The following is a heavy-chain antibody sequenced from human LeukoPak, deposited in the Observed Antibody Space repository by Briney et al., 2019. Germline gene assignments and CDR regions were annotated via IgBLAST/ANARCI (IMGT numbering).Heavy chain of an antibody. CDR2: INPNSGGT. J-gene: IGHJ4*02. CDR1: GYTFTGYY. CDR3: AREEEAGTMGY. V-gene: IGHV1-2*02. Sequence: ASVKVFCKASGYTFTGYYVHWVRQAPGQGPEWMGWINPNSGGTNYAQKFQGRVTMTRDTSISTAYMELSRLRSDDTAVYYCAREEEAGTMGYWGQGTLVTVSS. D-gene: IGHD6-13*01.